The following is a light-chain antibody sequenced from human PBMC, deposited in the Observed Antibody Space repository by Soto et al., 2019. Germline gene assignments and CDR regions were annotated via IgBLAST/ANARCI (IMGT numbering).Light chain of an antibody. Sequence: QSVLTQPASVSGSPGQSITISCNGTSRDVGNYNLVSWYQQHPGKGPKFMIYEVSKRPSGVSDRFSGSKSGNTASLTISGLQAEDEADYYCSSYTSSSTLLFVFGTGTKVTVL. V-gene: IGLV2-14*02. J-gene: IGLJ1*01. CDR2: EVS. CDR3: SSYTSSSTLLFV. CDR1: SRDVGNYNL.